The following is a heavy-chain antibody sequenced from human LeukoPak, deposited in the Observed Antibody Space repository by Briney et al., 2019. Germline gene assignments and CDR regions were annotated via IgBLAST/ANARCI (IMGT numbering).Heavy chain of an antibody. V-gene: IGHV3-48*03. J-gene: IGHJ4*02. CDR1: GFPFSSYE. Sequence: GGSLRLSCAASGFPFSSYEMNWVRQAPGRGLEWVSYISGSGSTIYYADSVKGRFTISRDNAKNSLYLQMNSLRAEDTAVYYCARISSWYKGGFDYWGQGTLFTVSS. CDR2: ISGSGSTI. CDR3: ARISSWYKGGFDY. D-gene: IGHD6-13*01.